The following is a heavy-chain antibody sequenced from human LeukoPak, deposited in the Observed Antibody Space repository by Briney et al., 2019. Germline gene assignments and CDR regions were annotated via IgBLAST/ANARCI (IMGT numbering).Heavy chain of an antibody. Sequence: GGSLRLSCVVSGFTFNRCWMNWVRQAPGKGLEWVAHINPDGRDTYYVDSVKGRFTISRDNSKNTLYLQMNSLRAEDTAVYYCAKDSRGDDYVWGSYRPNWFDPWGQGTLVTVSS. CDR3: AKDSRGDDYVWGSYRPNWFDP. V-gene: IGHV3-7*03. CDR1: GFTFNRCW. J-gene: IGHJ5*02. CDR2: INPDGRDT. D-gene: IGHD3-16*02.